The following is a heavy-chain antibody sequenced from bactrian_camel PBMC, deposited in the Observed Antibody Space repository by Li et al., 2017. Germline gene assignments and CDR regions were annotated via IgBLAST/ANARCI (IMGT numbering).Heavy chain of an antibody. CDR1: GFAFSDYP. CDR2: TNSAETDD. V-gene: IGHV3S1*01. CDR3: AKIFWDSGEWSFGL. Sequence: HVQLVESGGGLVRPGGSLTLSCVASGFAFSDYPLTWVRQTPEKRFEWVSITNSAETDDYYLDSVRGRFTISRDNGKNTLYLQLNRLNIEDTAMYYCAKIFWDSGEWSFGLWGQGTQVTVS. J-gene: IGHJ6*01. D-gene: IGHD2*01.